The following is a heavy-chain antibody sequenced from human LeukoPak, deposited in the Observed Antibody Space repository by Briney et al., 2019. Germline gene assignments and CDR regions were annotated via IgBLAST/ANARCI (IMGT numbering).Heavy chain of an antibody. CDR3: ARHFPQQLVEDDY. CDR2: IYYSGST. CDR1: GGSISSSSYY. Sequence: SETLSLTCTLSGGSISSSSYYWGWIRQPPGKGLEWIGSIYYSGSTYYNPSLKSRVTISVDTSKNQFSLKLSSVTAADTAVYYCARHFPQQLVEDDYWGQGTLVTVSS. D-gene: IGHD6-13*01. V-gene: IGHV4-39*01. J-gene: IGHJ4*02.